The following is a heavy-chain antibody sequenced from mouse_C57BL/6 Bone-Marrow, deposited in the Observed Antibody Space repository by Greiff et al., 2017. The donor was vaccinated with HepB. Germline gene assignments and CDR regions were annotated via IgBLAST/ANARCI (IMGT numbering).Heavy chain of an antibody. D-gene: IGHD2-4*01. Sequence: DVQLVESGGGLVKPGGSLKLSCAASGFTFSDYGMHWVRQAPETGLEWVAYISSGSSTIYYADTVKGRFTISRDNAKNTLFLQMTSLRSEDTAMYYCARERLRRDYAMDYWGQGTSVTVSS. CDR3: ARERLRRDYAMDY. J-gene: IGHJ4*01. V-gene: IGHV5-17*01. CDR1: GFTFSDYG. CDR2: ISSGSSTI.